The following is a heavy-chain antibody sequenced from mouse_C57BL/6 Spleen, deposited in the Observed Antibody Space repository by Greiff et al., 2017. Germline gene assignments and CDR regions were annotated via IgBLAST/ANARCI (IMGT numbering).Heavy chain of an antibody. D-gene: IGHD2-2*01. CDR2: IDPSDSYT. CDR3: ARAGYGYDMGFAY. CDR1: GYTFTSYW. Sequence: QVQLQQSGAELVMPGASVKLSCKASGYTFTSYWMHWVKQRPGQGLEWIGEIDPSDSYTNYNQKFKGKSTLTVDKSSSTAYMQLSSLTSEDSAVYYCARAGYGYDMGFAYWGQGTLVTVSA. J-gene: IGHJ3*01. V-gene: IGHV1-69*01.